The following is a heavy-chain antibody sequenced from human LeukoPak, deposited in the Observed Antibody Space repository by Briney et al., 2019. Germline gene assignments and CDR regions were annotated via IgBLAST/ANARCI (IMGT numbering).Heavy chain of an antibody. J-gene: IGHJ4*02. CDR3: ARGISTTGHDY. CDR2: VFHTGSS. Sequence: SETLSLTCAVSGYSISSGYYWGWIRQPLGKGPEWIGSVFHTGSSYYIPSLKSRVTISVDTSKNQFSLEVSSVTAADTAIYYCARGISTTGHDYWGPGTLVTVSS. CDR1: GYSISSGYY. V-gene: IGHV4-38-2*01. D-gene: IGHD4-11*01.